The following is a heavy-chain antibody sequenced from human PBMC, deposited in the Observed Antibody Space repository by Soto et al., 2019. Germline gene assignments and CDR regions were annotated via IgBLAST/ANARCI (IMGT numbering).Heavy chain of an antibody. Sequence: ASVKVSCKASGYTFTSYYMHWVRQAPGQGLEWMGIINPSGGSTSYAQKFQGRVTMTRDTSTSTVYMELSSLRSEDTAVYYCARGPYYYGSGSYYKPSARTKDTAMAPAVGMDVWGQGTTVTVSS. J-gene: IGHJ6*02. V-gene: IGHV1-46*01. CDR2: INPSGGST. CDR1: GYTFTSYY. CDR3: ARGPYYYGSGSYYKPSARTKDTAMAPAVGMDV. D-gene: IGHD3-10*01.